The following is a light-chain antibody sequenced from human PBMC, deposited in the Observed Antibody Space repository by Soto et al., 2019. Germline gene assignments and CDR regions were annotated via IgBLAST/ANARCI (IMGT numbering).Light chain of an antibody. CDR2: GAS. CDR1: QTIGRTY. J-gene: IGKJ1*01. V-gene: IGKV3-20*01. Sequence: EIVLTQSPGTLSLSPGETATLSCRASQTIGRTYLAWYQQKPGQAPRLLIHGASTRAPGFPARFSGSGSGTDFTLTISRLEPEDFAVYYCKQYGSSAWTVGQGTKVDIK. CDR3: KQYGSSAWT.